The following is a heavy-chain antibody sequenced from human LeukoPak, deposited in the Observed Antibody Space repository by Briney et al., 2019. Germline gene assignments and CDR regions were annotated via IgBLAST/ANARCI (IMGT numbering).Heavy chain of an antibody. J-gene: IGHJ6*03. CDR2: ISSSGSTI. CDR3: AREAVAGTSKGRYYYYYYMDV. CDR1: GFTFGDYA. V-gene: IGHV3-11*01. Sequence: PGGSLRLSCTASGFTFGDYAMSWFRQAPGKGLEWVSYISSSGSTIYYADSVKGRFTISRDNAKNSLYLQMNSLRAEDTAVYYCAREAVAGTSKGRYYYYYYMDVWGKGTTVTISS. D-gene: IGHD6-19*01.